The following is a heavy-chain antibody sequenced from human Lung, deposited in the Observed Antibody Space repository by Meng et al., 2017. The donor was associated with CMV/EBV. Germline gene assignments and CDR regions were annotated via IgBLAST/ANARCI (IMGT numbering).Heavy chain of an antibody. D-gene: IGHD3-22*01. CDR2: ISYDGSNK. CDR1: GFTFSSYA. Sequence: SXAASGFTFSSYAMHWVRQAPSKGLEWVAVISYDGSNKYYADSVKGRFTISRDNSKNTLYLQMNSLRAEDTAVYYCAREFSGTTYYYDSSGYFAIDIWGQGTXVTVSS. CDR3: AREFSGTTYYYDSSGYFAIDI. J-gene: IGHJ3*02. V-gene: IGHV3-30-3*01.